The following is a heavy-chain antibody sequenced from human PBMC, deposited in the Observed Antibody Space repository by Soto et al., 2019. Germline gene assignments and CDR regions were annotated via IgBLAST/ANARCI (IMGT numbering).Heavy chain of an antibody. CDR3: ARWLGYGPLFAY. Sequence: SETLSLTCTVSGGSISSGDYYWSWIRQPPGKGLEWIGYIYYSGSTYYNPSLKSRVTISVDTSKNQFSLKLSSVTAADTAVYYCARWLGYGPLFAYRGQGTLVIVSS. CDR2: IYYSGST. D-gene: IGHD5-12*01. V-gene: IGHV4-30-4*01. J-gene: IGHJ4*02. CDR1: GGSISSGDYY.